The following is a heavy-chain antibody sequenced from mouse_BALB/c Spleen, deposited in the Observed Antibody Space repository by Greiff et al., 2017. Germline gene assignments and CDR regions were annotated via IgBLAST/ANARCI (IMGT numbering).Heavy chain of an antibody. CDR3: ARGGGYYYAMDY. CDR1: GFTFSSFG. Sequence: EVKLMESGGGLVQPGGSRKLSCAASGFTFSSFGMHWVRQAPEKGLEWVAYISSGSSTIYYADTVKGRFTISRDNPKNTLFLQMTSLRSEDTAMYYCARGGGYYYAMDYWGQGTSVTVSS. J-gene: IGHJ4*01. CDR2: ISSGSSTI. D-gene: IGHD1-1*02. V-gene: IGHV5-17*02.